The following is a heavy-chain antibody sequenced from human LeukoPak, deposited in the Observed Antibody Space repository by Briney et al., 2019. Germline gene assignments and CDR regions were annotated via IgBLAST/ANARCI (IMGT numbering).Heavy chain of an antibody. D-gene: IGHD3-3*01. Sequence: SQTLSLTCTVSGGSISSGGYYWSWIRQHLGKGLEWIGYIYYSGSTYYNPSLKSRVTISVDTSKNQFSLKLSSVTAADTAVYYCARVGCITIFGVVIPNWFDPWGQGTLVTVSS. CDR3: ARVGCITIFGVVIPNWFDP. V-gene: IGHV4-31*03. J-gene: IGHJ5*02. CDR1: GGSISSGGYY. CDR2: IYYSGST.